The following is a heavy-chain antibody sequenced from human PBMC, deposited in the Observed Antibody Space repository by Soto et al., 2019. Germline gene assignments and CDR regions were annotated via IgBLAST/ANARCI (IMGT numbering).Heavy chain of an antibody. CDR2: IYPRGSDT. D-gene: IGHD1-26*01. CDR3: ETPENSSGSTGYEYHFDY. V-gene: IGHV5-51*01. J-gene: IGHJ4*02. CDR1: GYIFHIYW. Sequence: PGESLMLCRKASGYIFHIYWMGLVRQMPGEGLEWMGVIYPRGSDTIYSLSFQAQDSISGDKSVSTAYLRWRSLRASDTAIFYWETPENSSGSTGYEYHFDYWGQGTQVTVSS.